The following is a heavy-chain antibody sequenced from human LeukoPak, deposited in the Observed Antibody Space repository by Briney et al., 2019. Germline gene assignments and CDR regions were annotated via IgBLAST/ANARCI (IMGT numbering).Heavy chain of an antibody. J-gene: IGHJ4*02. D-gene: IGHD6-19*01. CDR2: ISDDGSKT. V-gene: IGHV3-30-3*01. CDR1: GFTFSTSA. CDR3: ARVFLTTGWYYFDH. Sequence: PGGSLRLSCSASGFTFSTSAMHWVRQAPGEGLEWVAVISDDGSKTNYAASMKGRFTISRDNSKNTLYLQMSTLRAEDTAVYYCARVFLTTGWYYFDHWGQGTLVTVSS.